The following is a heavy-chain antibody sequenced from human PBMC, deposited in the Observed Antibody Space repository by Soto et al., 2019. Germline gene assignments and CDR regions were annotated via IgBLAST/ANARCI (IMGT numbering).Heavy chain of an antibody. J-gene: IGHJ4*02. Sequence: ETLSLTCTVSGGSISSYYWSWIRQPPGKGLEWIGYIYYSGSTNYNPSLKSRVTISVDTSKNQFSLKLSSVTAADTAVYYCARDSEGGYSYHYWGQGTLVTVSS. V-gene: IGHV4-59*01. CDR1: GGSISSYY. CDR3: ARDSEGGYSYHY. D-gene: IGHD5-18*01. CDR2: IYYSGST.